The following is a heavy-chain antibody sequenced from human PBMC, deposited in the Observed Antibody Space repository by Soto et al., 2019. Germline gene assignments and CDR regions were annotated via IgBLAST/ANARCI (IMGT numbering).Heavy chain of an antibody. CDR3: ARPWPGDHVAIDY. Sequence: GESLKISCKGSGYSFTSYWISWVRQMPGKGLEWMGRIDPSDSYTNYSPSFQGHVTIPADKSISTAYLQWSSLKASDTAMYYCARPWPGDHVAIDYWGQGTLVTVSS. J-gene: IGHJ4*02. CDR1: GYSFTSYW. CDR2: IDPSDSYT. D-gene: IGHD5-12*01. V-gene: IGHV5-10-1*01.